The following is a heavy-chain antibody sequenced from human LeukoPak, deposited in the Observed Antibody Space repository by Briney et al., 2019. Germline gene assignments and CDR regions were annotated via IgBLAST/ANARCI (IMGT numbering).Heavy chain of an antibody. CDR3: AELGITMIGGV. D-gene: IGHD3-10*02. Sequence: GGSLRLSCAASGFTFSSYAMNWVRQAPGKGLEFSSSGSTIYYADSVKGRFTISRDNAKNSLYLQMNSLRAEDTAVYYCAELGITMIGGVWGKGTTVTISS. J-gene: IGHJ6*04. CDR2: SSSGSTI. CDR1: GFTFSSYA. V-gene: IGHV3-48*03.